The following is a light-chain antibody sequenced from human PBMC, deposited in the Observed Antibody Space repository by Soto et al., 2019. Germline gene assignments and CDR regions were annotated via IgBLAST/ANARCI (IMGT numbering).Light chain of an antibody. CDR1: QGISSW. V-gene: IGKV1-12*01. Sequence: DIQMTQSPSSVSASVGDRVTITCRASQGISSWVAWYQQKPGKAPNLLIYAASSLETGVPSRFSGSGSGTEFTLTISSLQPEDFAAYYCQQDDTLPLTFGRGTKVEIK. CDR3: QQDDTLPLT. CDR2: AAS. J-gene: IGKJ4*01.